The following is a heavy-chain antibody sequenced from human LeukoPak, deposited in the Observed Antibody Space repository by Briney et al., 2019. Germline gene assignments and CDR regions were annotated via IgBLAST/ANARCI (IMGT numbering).Heavy chain of an antibody. CDR3: AKSPHPVVTAASDI. CDR1: GFAFSSYA. Sequence: GGSLRLSCEGSGFAFSSYALHWVRQAPGKGLEWVAVINYSGGTTYYADSVKGRFTISRDNSKNTLYLQMNSLRGDDSAVYYCAKSPHPVVTAASDIWGQGTMVIVSS. V-gene: IGHV3-23*01. CDR2: INYSGGTT. J-gene: IGHJ3*02. D-gene: IGHD2-21*02.